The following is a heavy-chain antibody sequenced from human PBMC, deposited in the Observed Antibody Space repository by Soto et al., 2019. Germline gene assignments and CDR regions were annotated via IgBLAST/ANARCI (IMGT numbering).Heavy chain of an antibody. CDR3: TAERGMGGELPFDY. Sequence: GGSLRLSCAASGFTFSNAWMSWVRQAPGKGLEWVGRIKSKTDGGTTDYAAPVKGRFTISRDDSKNTLYLQMNSLKTEDTAVYYCTAERGMGGELPFDYWGQGTLVTVS. V-gene: IGHV3-15*01. J-gene: IGHJ4*02. CDR1: GFTFSNAW. D-gene: IGHD3-16*01. CDR2: IKSKTDGGTT.